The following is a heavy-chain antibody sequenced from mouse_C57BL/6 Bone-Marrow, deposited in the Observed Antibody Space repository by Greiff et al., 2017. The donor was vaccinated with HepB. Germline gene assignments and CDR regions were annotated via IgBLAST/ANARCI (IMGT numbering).Heavy chain of an antibody. CDR2: SRNKANDYTT. V-gene: IGHV7-1*01. Sequence: EVNLVDSGGGLVQSGRSLRLSCATSGFTFSDFYMEWVRQAPGKGLEWIAASRNKANDYTTEYSASVKGRFIVSRDTSQSILYLQMNALRAEDTAIYYCARDGGNYFDYWGQGTTLTVSS. D-gene: IGHD1-1*02. CDR3: ARDGGNYFDY. CDR1: GFTFSDFY. J-gene: IGHJ2*01.